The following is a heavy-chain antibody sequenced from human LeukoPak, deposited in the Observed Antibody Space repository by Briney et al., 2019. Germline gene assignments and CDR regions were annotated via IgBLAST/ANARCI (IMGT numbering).Heavy chain of an antibody. V-gene: IGHV2-5*02. CDR1: GFSLSSSGVG. J-gene: IGHJ4*02. CDR3: AHTPGYCYGPPYFDY. Sequence: ESGPTLVKPTQTLTLTCTFSGFSLSSSGVGVGWIRQPPGKALEWLALIYWDDDRRYSPSLKSRLTITKDTSKTQVVLTLTNMDPVDTATYYCAHTPGYCYGPPYFDYWGQGTLVTVSS. CDR2: IYWDDDR. D-gene: IGHD5-18*01.